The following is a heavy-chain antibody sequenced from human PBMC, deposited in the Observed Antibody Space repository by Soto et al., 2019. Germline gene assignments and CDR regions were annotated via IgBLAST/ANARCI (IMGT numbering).Heavy chain of an antibody. CDR2: INPSGGSI. CDR1: GYTFTSFY. V-gene: IGHV1-46*01. J-gene: IGHJ4*02. CDR3: ARNLASADV. D-gene: IGHD6-13*01. Sequence: ASVKVSCKASGYTFTSFYIHWVRQAPGQGLEWMAIINPSGGSINYAQKFQGRITLTRDTSTSTVYMELSSLRSEDTAVYYCARNLASADVWGQGTLVTVSS.